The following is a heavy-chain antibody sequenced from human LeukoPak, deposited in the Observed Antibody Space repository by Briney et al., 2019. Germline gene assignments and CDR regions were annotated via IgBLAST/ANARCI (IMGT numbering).Heavy chain of an antibody. CDR1: GFTFSNAW. CDR2: ISSSSSYI. V-gene: IGHV3-21*01. CDR3: ASSRRIVGATLDY. Sequence: GGSLRLSCAASGFTFSNAWMSWVRQAPGKGLEWVSSISSSSSYIYYADSVKGRFTISRDNAKNSLYLQMNSLRAEDTAVYYCASSRRIVGATLDYWGQGTLVTVSS. D-gene: IGHD1-26*01. J-gene: IGHJ4*02.